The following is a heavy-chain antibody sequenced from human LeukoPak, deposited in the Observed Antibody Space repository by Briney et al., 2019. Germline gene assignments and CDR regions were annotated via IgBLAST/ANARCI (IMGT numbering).Heavy chain of an antibody. Sequence: PSETLSLTCTASGGSIGSTSYYWGWIRQPPGKGLEWIGSIYYSGSTYYNLSLKSRVTISVDTSKNQFSLELSSVTAADTAVYYCARHSSLGSGYYYWGQGTLVTVSS. J-gene: IGHJ4*02. CDR2: IYYSGST. CDR3: ARHSSLGSGYYY. CDR1: GGSIGSTSYY. D-gene: IGHD3-22*01. V-gene: IGHV4-39*01.